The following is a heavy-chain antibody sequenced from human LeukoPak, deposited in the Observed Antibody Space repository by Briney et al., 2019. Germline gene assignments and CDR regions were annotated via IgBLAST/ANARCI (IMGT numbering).Heavy chain of an antibody. D-gene: IGHD3-22*01. CDR3: AKVEMIVVVIDY. Sequence: SAISGSGGSTYYADSVKGRFTISRDNSKNTLYLQMNSLRAEDTAVYYCAKVEMIVVVIDYWGQGTLVTVSS. J-gene: IGHJ4*02. V-gene: IGHV3-23*01. CDR2: ISGSGGST.